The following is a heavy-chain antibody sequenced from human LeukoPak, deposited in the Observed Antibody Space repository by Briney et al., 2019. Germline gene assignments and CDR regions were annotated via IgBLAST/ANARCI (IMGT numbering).Heavy chain of an antibody. J-gene: IGHJ4*02. D-gene: IGHD3-10*01. CDR2: IRSKAYGGTT. CDR3: ASMVRGVIFDY. V-gene: IGHV3-49*04. Sequence: PGGSLRLSCTASGFTFGDYAMSWVRQAPGKGLEWVGFIRSKAYGGTTEYAVSVKGRFTISRDDSKSIAYLQMNSLKTEDTAVYYCASMVRGVIFDYWGQGTLVTVSS. CDR1: GFTFGDYA.